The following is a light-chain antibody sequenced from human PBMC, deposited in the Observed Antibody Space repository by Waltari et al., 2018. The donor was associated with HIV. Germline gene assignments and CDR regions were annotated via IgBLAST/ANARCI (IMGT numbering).Light chain of an antibody. V-gene: IGLV2-14*01. Sequence: QSALTQPASVSASPGQSITISCTGTDTDHYDVSWYQHRPGEAPKVIIFQVVNRPSGVSIRFSGSRSGNTASLPISGLLAEDEADYFCTSYISSAIPVFGGGTKVTVL. CDR1: DTDHYD. CDR3: TSYISSAIPV. J-gene: IGLJ2*01. CDR2: QVV.